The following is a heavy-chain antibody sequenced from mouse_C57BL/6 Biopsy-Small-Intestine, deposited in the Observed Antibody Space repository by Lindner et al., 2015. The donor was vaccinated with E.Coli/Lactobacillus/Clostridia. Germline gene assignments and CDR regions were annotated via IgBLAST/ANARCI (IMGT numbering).Heavy chain of an antibody. CDR2: IYPGGGYT. CDR1: GYTFTNYW. CDR3: ARGIDHFDY. V-gene: IGHV1-63*01. J-gene: IGHJ2*01. Sequence: VQLQESGAELVRPGTSVKMSCKASGYTFTNYWIGWAKQRPGHGLEWIGDIYPGGGYTNYNEKFKGRATLTADKSSSTAFMQFSSLTSEDSAIYYCARGIDHFDYWGQGTTLTVSS.